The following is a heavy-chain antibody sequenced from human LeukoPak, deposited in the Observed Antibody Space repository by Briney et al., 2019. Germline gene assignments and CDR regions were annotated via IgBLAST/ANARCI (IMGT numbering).Heavy chain of an antibody. CDR3: ARDRRSSSRRGMDV. CDR1: GYTLISFG. D-gene: IGHD6-13*01. CDR2: ISTFNGIT. V-gene: IGHV1-18*01. Sequence: GASVKVSCKASGYTLISFGISWVRQAPGQGLEWMGWISTFNGITNPAQKLQGRVTLTTDTSTSTAYMELRSLRSDDTAVYYCARDRRSSSRRGMDVWGQGTTVTVSS. J-gene: IGHJ6*02.